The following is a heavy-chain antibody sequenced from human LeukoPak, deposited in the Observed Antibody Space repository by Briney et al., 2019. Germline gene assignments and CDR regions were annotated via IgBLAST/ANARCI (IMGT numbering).Heavy chain of an antibody. CDR3: ASMYSSGWNFRPHQPVDY. CDR1: GETFTGYS. J-gene: IGHJ4*02. CDR2: INPNSGGT. Sequence: ASVKLSCKASGETFTGYSMQWVRQAPGQGLEWMGWINPNSGGTNYAQKFQGRVTMTRDTSISTAYMELSRLRSDDTAVYYCASMYSSGWNFRPHQPVDYWGQGTLVTVSS. V-gene: IGHV1-2*02. D-gene: IGHD6-19*01.